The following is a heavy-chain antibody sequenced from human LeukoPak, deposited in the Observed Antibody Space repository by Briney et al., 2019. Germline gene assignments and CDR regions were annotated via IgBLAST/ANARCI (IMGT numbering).Heavy chain of an antibody. Sequence: GWSLRLSCAASGFTFSSYAMSWVRQAPGKGLEWVSAISGSGGSTYYADSVKGRFTISRDNSKNTLYLQMNSLRAEDTAVYYCAKDRIVVSYYFDYWGQGTLVTVSS. CDR1: GFTFSSYA. J-gene: IGHJ4*02. D-gene: IGHD3-22*01. CDR2: ISGSGGST. V-gene: IGHV3-23*01. CDR3: AKDRIVVSYYFDY.